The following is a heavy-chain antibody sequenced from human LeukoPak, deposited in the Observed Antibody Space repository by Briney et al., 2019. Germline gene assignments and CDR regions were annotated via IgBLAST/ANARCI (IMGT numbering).Heavy chain of an antibody. Sequence: SETLSLTCTVSGGSISSYYWSWIRQPAGKGLEWIGRIYTSGSTNYNPSLKSRVTMSVDTSKNQFSLKLSSVTAADTAVYYCARVVQSTDSSGFYLPEYFQHWGQGTLVTVSS. D-gene: IGHD3-22*01. CDR1: GGSISSYY. J-gene: IGHJ1*01. CDR3: ARVVQSTDSSGFYLPEYFQH. V-gene: IGHV4-4*07. CDR2: IYTSGST.